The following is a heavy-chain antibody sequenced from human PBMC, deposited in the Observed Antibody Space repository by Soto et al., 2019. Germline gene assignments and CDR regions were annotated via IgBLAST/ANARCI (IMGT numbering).Heavy chain of an antibody. CDR1: GFTFSSYS. CDR2: ISSSSSYI. Sequence: EVQLVESGGGLVQPGGSLRLSCAASGFTFSSYSMNWVRQAPGKGLEWVSSISSSSSYIYYADSVKGRFTISRDNAKNSLYLQMNSLRAEDTAVYYCASVRFLEWFPDYWGQGTLVTVSS. D-gene: IGHD3-3*01. CDR3: ASVRFLEWFPDY. J-gene: IGHJ4*02. V-gene: IGHV3-21*01.